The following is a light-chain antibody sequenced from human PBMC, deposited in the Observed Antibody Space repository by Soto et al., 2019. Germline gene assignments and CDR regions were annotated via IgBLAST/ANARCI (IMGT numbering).Light chain of an antibody. CDR3: SSFRSSSTSYV. CDR1: NSDIGDSNY. Sequence: SVLTQPASVSWAPWPSITISCTGNNSDIGDSNYVSWYQQHPGKAPKLVIYDVSNRPSGVSNRFSGSKSANTASLTISGLQAEDEADYYCSSFRSSSTSYVFGTGTKVTVL. V-gene: IGLV2-14*03. CDR2: DVS. J-gene: IGLJ1*01.